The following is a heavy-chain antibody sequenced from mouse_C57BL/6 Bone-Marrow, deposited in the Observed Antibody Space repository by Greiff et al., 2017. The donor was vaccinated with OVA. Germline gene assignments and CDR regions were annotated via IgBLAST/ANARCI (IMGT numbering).Heavy chain of an antibody. Sequence: QVQLQQPGAELVKPGASVKLSCKASGYTFTSYWMQWVKQRPGQGLEWIGEIDPSDSYTNYNQKFKGKATLTVDTSSSTAYMQLSSLTSEDSAVYYCANRELRSWGQGTLVTVSA. J-gene: IGHJ3*01. D-gene: IGHD1-1*01. V-gene: IGHV1-50*01. CDR3: ANRELRS. CDR2: IDPSDSYT. CDR1: GYTFTSYW.